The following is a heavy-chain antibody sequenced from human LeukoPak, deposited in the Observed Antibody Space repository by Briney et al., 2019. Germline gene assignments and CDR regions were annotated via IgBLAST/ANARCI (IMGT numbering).Heavy chain of an antibody. J-gene: IGHJ6*03. CDR1: GGSISSYY. Sequence: SETLSLTCVVSGGSISSYYWSWIRQPPGKGLEWIGYIYYSGSTNYNPSLKSRVTISVDTSKNQFSLKLSSVTAADTAVYYCSGSYLYYYYYYMHVWGKGTTVTISS. V-gene: IGHV4-59*01. CDR2: IYYSGST. CDR3: SGSYLYYYYYYMHV. D-gene: IGHD1-26*01.